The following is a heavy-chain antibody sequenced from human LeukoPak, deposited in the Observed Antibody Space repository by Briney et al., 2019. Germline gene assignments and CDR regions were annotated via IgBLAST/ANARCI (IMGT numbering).Heavy chain of an antibody. CDR1: GFTFSSYW. Sequence: GGSLRLSCAASGFTFSSYWMSWVCQAPGKGLEWVANIKQDGSEKYYVDSVKGRFTISRDNAKNSLYLQMNSLRVKDTAVYYCARVGKYSSFDYWGQGTLVTVSS. CDR2: IKQDGSEK. J-gene: IGHJ4*02. D-gene: IGHD6-6*01. CDR3: ARVGKYSSFDY. V-gene: IGHV3-7*01.